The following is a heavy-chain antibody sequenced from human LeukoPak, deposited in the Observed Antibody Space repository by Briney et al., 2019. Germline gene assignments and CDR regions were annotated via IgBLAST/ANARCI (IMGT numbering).Heavy chain of an antibody. V-gene: IGHV3-7*01. Sequence: PGGSLRLSCAASGFMFSSYWMTWVRQAPGKGREGVAKIIQEGGEGYYVDSVKGRFTISRDNARNSLYLRMNSLRAEDTAVYYCVTFDYFGSGGLFDCWGQGTLVTVSS. CDR1: GFMFSSYW. J-gene: IGHJ4*02. CDR3: VTFDYFGSGGLFDC. CDR2: IIQEGGEG. D-gene: IGHD3-10*01.